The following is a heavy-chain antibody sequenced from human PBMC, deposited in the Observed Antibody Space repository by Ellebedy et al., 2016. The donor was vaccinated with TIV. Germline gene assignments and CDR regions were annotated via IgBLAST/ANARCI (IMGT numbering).Heavy chain of an antibody. D-gene: IGHD1-7*01. CDR3: ARGELEGGAFDI. CDR1: GYTFTNYT. V-gene: IGHV1-3*01. J-gene: IGHJ3*02. Sequence: AASVKVSCKASGYTFTNYTMHWVRQAPGQRLEWMGWINGGIVYTKYSQKFQGRVTITRDTSATTAYMELSSLRSEDTAVYYCARGELEGGAFDIWGQGTMVTVSS. CDR2: INGGIVYT.